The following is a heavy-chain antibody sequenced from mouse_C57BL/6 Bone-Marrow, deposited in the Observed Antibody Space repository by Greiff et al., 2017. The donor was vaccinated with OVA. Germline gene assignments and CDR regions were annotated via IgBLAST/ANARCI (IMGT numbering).Heavy chain of an antibody. J-gene: IGHJ3*01. CDR1: GFTFSSYG. V-gene: IGHV5-6*02. D-gene: IGHD1-1*01. Sequence: EVKLVEPGGDLVKPGGSLKLSCAASGFTFSSYGMSWVRQTPDKRLEWVATFSSGGSYTSYPDSVKGRFTISRDNAKNTLYLQMSSLKSEDTAMYYCARRRYGSSYPAWFAYWGQGTLVTVSA. CDR3: ARRRYGSSYPAWFAY. CDR2: FSSGGSYT.